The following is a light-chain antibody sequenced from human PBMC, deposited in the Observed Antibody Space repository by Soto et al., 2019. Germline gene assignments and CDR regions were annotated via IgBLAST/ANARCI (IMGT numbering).Light chain of an antibody. J-gene: IGLJ1*01. CDR2: RNN. CDR1: SSNIGSNY. V-gene: IGLV1-47*01. CDR3: AAWDDSLSVWV. Sequence: QAVVTQPPSASGTPGQRVTISCSGSSSNIGSNYVYWYQQLPGTAPKLLIYRNNQRPSGVPDRFSGSKSGTSASLAISGLRSEDEADYYCAAWDDSLSVWVFGTGTKVTVL.